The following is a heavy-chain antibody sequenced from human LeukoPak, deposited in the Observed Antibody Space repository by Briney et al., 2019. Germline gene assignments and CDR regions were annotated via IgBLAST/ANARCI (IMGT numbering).Heavy chain of an antibody. V-gene: IGHV1-8*01. CDR3: ARSGYSSSWYSIYYYMDV. CDR2: MNPNSGNT. CDR1: GYTFTSYD. Sequence: ASVKVSCKASGYTFTSYDINWVRQATGQGLEWMGWMNPNSGNTGYAQKFQGRVTMTRNNSISTAYMELSSLRSEDTAVYYCARSGYSSSWYSIYYYMDVWGKGTTVTVSS. J-gene: IGHJ6*03. D-gene: IGHD6-13*01.